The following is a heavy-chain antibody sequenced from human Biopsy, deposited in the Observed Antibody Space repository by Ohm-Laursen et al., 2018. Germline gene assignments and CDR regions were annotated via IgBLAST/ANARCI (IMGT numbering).Heavy chain of an antibody. CDR1: GYTFTSYE. CDR3: ARTDPPLFYYGSGSSTWFDP. J-gene: IGHJ5*02. V-gene: IGHV1-8*01. Sequence: SVKVSCKTSGYTFTSYEINWVRQATGQGLEWMGWMNPDSGNTGYAQNFQGRVTMTRNTSISTAYMELGSLRSEDTAIYFCARTDPPLFYYGSGSSTWFDPWGQGTLVTVSS. CDR2: MNPDSGNT. D-gene: IGHD3-10*01.